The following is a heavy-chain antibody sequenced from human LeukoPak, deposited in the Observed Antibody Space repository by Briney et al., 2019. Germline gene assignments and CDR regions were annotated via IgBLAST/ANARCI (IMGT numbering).Heavy chain of an antibody. J-gene: IGHJ4*02. V-gene: IGHV1-18*01. CDR3: ARDRDPVSATTVVASNPDY. CDR1: GYTFTSYG. CDR2: ISAYNGNT. D-gene: IGHD4-23*01. Sequence: ASVKVSCKASGYTFTSYGISWVRQAPGQGLEWMGWISAYNGNTNYTQKLQGRVTMTTDTSTSTAYMELRSLRSDDTAVYYCARDRDPVSATTVVASNPDYWGQGTLVTVSS.